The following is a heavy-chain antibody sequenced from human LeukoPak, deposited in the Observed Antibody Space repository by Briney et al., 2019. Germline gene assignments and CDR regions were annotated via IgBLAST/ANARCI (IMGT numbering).Heavy chain of an antibody. CDR2: INLNGDTK. CDR1: GFSVSSYG. V-gene: IGHV3-23*01. J-gene: IGHJ4*02. Sequence: GGSLRLSCAVSGFSVSSYGMSWVRQAPGKGLEWISAINLNGDTKYYADSVKGRFTISRDHSENMLYLQMNSLRTEDTAVYYCAQGYSSGWFPNWGQGSLVSVSS. CDR3: AQGYSSGWFPN. D-gene: IGHD6-19*01.